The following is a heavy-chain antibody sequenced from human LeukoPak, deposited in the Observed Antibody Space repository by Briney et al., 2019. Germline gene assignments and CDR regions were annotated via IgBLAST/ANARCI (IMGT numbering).Heavy chain of an antibody. Sequence: ASVKVSCKASGGTFSSYAIGWVRQAPGQGLEWMGGIIPIFGTANYAQKFQGRVTITADESTSTAYMELSSLRSEDTAVYYCARDRDFWSGQTNDAFDIWGQGTMVTVSS. J-gene: IGHJ3*02. D-gene: IGHD3-3*01. V-gene: IGHV1-69*13. CDR3: ARDRDFWSGQTNDAFDI. CDR1: GGTFSSYA. CDR2: IIPIFGTA.